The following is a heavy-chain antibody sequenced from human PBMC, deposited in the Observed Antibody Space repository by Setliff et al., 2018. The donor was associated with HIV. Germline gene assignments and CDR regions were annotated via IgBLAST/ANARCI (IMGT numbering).Heavy chain of an antibody. D-gene: IGHD2-21*02. Sequence: LRLSCVGSGFTFNNYGMHWVRQAPGKGLEWVAVIWYDGSDGFYADSVQGRFTLSRDNSRNTVYLQMNDLRAEDTAVYYCARGQFRLRPDSLDLWGRGTLVTVSS. CDR2: IWYDGSDG. CDR3: ARGQFRLRPDSLDL. J-gene: IGHJ3*01. V-gene: IGHV3-33*01. CDR1: GFTFNNYG.